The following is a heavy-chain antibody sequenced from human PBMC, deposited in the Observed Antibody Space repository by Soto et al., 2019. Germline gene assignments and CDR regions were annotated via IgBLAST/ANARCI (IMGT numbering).Heavy chain of an antibody. V-gene: IGHV3-23*01. CDR1: GFTFINYA. CDR3: AKGILVKPPGTRTFDI. D-gene: IGHD6-13*01. Sequence: EVQPLESGGGLVQPGGPLRLSCAASGFTFINYAMSWVRQAPGKGLEWVSTIGGGDGSTYYADSVKGRFTISRDNSNSALYLQMNSLRVGDTAIYYCAKGILVKPPGTRTFDIWGQGTMVIVSS. CDR2: IGGGDGST. J-gene: IGHJ3*02.